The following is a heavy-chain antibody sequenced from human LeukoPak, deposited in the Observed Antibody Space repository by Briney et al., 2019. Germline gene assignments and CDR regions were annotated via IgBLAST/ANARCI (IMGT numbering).Heavy chain of an antibody. Sequence: SETLSLTCTVSGGSISSYYWSWIRQPRDKGLEWIGYIYFSGSTNYNPSLKSRVTISVDTSKNQFSLKLSSVTAADTAVYYCARVYYDSSGYYYFPFDSWGQGTLVTVSS. CDR1: GGSISSYY. D-gene: IGHD3-22*01. CDR3: ARVYYDSSGYYYFPFDS. CDR2: IYFSGST. V-gene: IGHV4-59*01. J-gene: IGHJ4*02.